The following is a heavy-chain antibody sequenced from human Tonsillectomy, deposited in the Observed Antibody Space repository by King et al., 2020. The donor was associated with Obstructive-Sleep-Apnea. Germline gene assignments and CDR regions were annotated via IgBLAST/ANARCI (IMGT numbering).Heavy chain of an antibody. J-gene: IGHJ4*02. Sequence: VQLVESGGGLVQPGGSLRLSCAGSGFTFSSYWMHWVRQAPGKGLVWVSRMNIDGSRTSYADSVKGRFTISRDNAKNTLYLQMNSLRAEDTAVYYCTRGVGAEDNVWGTYRFVGDYWGQGTLVTVSS. CDR1: GFTFSSYW. V-gene: IGHV3-74*01. CDR3: TRGVGAEDNVWGTYRFVGDY. D-gene: IGHD3-16*02. CDR2: MNIDGSRT.